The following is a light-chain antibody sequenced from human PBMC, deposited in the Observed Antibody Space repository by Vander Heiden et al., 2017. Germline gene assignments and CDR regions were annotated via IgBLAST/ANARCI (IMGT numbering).Light chain of an antibody. CDR2: AAS. CDR1: QSISSY. V-gene: IGKV1-39*01. CDR3: QQSYSTRLT. Sequence: DIQMTQSPSSLSASVGDRVTITCRASQSISSYLNWYQQKPGKAPKLLIYAASSLQSGVPSRFSGSGSGTDFTLTISSLQPEDFATYYCQQSYSTRLTFGGEAKVGIK. J-gene: IGKJ4*01.